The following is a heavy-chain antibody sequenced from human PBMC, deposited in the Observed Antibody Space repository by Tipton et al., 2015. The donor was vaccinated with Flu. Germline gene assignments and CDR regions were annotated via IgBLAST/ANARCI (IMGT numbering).Heavy chain of an antibody. D-gene: IGHD6-13*01. V-gene: IGHV3-48*01. CDR1: GFTFSSYS. Sequence: SLRLSCAASGFTFSSYSMNWVRQAPGKGLEWVSCISSSSSAIYYADSVKGRFTISRDNAKNSLYLQMNSLRAEDTAVYYCARSVSSMYSSSGYFDYWGQGTLVTVSS. CDR2: ISSSSSAI. CDR3: ARSVSSMYSSSGYFDY. J-gene: IGHJ4*02.